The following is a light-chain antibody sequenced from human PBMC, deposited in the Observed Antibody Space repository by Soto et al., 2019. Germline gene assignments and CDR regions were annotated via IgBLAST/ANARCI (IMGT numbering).Light chain of an antibody. Sequence: QSVLTQPPSVSGAPGQRVTISCTGSSSNIGAGYDVHWYQQLPGTAPKLLIYGNSNRPSGVPDRFSGSKSGTSASLAITGLQAEDEADYYCQSYDSSLSAPYVFGGGTQLTVL. CDR3: QSYDSSLSAPYV. CDR2: GNS. J-gene: IGLJ2*01. V-gene: IGLV1-40*01. CDR1: SSNIGAGYD.